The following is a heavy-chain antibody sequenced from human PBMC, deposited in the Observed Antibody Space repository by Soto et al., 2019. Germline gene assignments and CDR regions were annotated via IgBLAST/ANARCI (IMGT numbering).Heavy chain of an antibody. J-gene: IGHJ4*02. CDR1: GGSISSSSYY. V-gene: IGHV4-39*01. CDR2: IYYSGST. D-gene: IGHD3-3*01. CDR3: ARHHSQLRFLESNFDY. Sequence: SETLSLTCTVSGGSISSSSYYWGWIRQPPGKGLEWIGSIYYSGSTYYNPSLKSRVTVSVDTSKNQFSLKLSSVTAADTAVYYCARHHSQLRFLESNFDYWGQGTLVTVSS.